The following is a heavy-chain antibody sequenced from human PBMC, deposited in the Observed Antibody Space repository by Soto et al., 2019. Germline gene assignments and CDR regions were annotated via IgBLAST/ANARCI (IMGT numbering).Heavy chain of an antibody. V-gene: IGHV3-21*01. CDR3: AISLVVPAVLYYGMDV. D-gene: IGHD2-2*01. CDR1: GFTFSSYS. J-gene: IGHJ6*02. CDR2: ISSSSSYI. Sequence: GGSLRLSCAASGFTFSSYSMNWVRQAPGKGLEWVSSISSSSSYIYYADSVKGRFTISRDNAKNSLYLQMNSLRAEDTAVYYCAISLVVPAVLYYGMDVWGQGTTVTVSS.